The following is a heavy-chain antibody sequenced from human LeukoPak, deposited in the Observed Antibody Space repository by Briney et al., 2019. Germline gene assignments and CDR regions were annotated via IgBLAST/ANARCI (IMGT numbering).Heavy chain of an antibody. CDR1: GGTFSSYT. Sequence: SVKVSCKASGGTFSSYTISWVRQAPGQGLEWMGRIIPILGIANYAQKFQGRVTITADKSTITAYMELSSLRSGDTAVYYCARVPPPHYYDSSGYYQYYFDYWGQGTLVTVSS. V-gene: IGHV1-69*02. CDR3: ARVPPPHYYDSSGYYQYYFDY. J-gene: IGHJ4*02. CDR2: IIPILGIA. D-gene: IGHD3-22*01.